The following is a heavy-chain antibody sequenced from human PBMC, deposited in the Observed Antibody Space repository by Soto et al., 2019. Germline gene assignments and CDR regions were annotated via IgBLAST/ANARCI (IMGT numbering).Heavy chain of an antibody. CDR2: INSDGSST. CDR1: GFTFSSYW. D-gene: IGHD3-22*01. V-gene: IGHV3-74*01. CDR3: AKGRRDYDSSVPLGY. Sequence: PGGSLRLSCAASGFTFSSYWMRWVRQAPGKGLVWVSRINSDGSSTSYADSVKGRFTISRDNAKNTLYLQMNSLRAEDTAVYYCAKGRRDYDSSVPLGYWGQGTLVTVSS. J-gene: IGHJ4*02.